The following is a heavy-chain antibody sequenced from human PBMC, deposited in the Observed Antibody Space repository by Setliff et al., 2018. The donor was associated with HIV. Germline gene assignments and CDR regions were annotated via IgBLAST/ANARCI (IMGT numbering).Heavy chain of an antibody. J-gene: IGHJ3*02. CDR3: ARQITSVTTEKLVVNDAFDI. Sequence: SETLSLTCSVSGGSISSHYWSWIRQPPGKGLEWIGSIYYSGSTNYNPSLKSRVTMSVDTSKNQFSLKLSSVTAADTAVYYCARQITSVTTEKLVVNDAFDIWGQGIMVTVSS. V-gene: IGHV4-59*11. D-gene: IGHD3-22*01. CDR2: IYYSGST. CDR1: GGSISSHY.